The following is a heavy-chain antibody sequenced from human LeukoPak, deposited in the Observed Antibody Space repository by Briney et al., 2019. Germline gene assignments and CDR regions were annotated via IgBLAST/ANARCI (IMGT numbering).Heavy chain of an antibody. Sequence: SVKVSCKASGGTFSSYAISWVRQAPGQGLEWMGRIIPILGIANYAQKFQGRVTITADKSTSTAYMELSSLRSEDTAVYYCARDRRLGVFDYWGQGTLVTVPS. J-gene: IGHJ4*02. CDR3: ARDRRLGVFDY. CDR1: GGTFSSYA. V-gene: IGHV1-69*04. D-gene: IGHD3-9*01. CDR2: IIPILGIA.